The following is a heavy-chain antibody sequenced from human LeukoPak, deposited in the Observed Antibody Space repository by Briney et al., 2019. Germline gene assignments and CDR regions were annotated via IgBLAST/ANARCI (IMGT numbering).Heavy chain of an antibody. V-gene: IGHV3-23*01. CDR3: MKLPTMIIVIDTDFEY. CDR2: INTSGGST. CDR1: GFTFGHYD. J-gene: IGHJ4*02. Sequence: GGSLRLSCVASGFTFGHYDMSWVRQAPGKGLEWVSSINTSGGSTYYADSLQGRFTISRDNSKNTLHLQMNNVRAEDTALYYCMKLPTMIIVIDTDFEYWGQGAQVTVSS. D-gene: IGHD2-21*01.